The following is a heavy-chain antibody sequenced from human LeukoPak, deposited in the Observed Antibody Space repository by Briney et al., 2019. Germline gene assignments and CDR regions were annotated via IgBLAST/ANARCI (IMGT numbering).Heavy chain of an antibody. V-gene: IGHV4-30-4*01. Sequence: SETLSLTCTVSGGSISSGNYYWSWIRQPPGKGLEWIGYIFYLGNTYYTPSLKSRVTISVDTSKNQFSLKLSSVTAADTAVYYCARDQQWLGPNYFDYWGQGTLVTVSS. D-gene: IGHD6-19*01. CDR1: GGSISSGNYY. CDR2: IFYLGNT. J-gene: IGHJ4*02. CDR3: ARDQQWLGPNYFDY.